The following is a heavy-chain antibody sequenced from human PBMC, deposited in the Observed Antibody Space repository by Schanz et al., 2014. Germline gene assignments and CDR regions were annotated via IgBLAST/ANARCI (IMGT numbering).Heavy chain of an antibody. D-gene: IGHD5-12*01. CDR3: ARDFHGYGPHLDY. Sequence: QVQLVESGGGVVQPGRSLRLSCVASGFTFSSYALHWVRQAPGKGLEWVAILWHDGSKKYYADSVKGRFTVSRDNSKNTLYLQLNSLRAEDTAVYYCARDFHGYGPHLDYWGQGSLVTVSS. CDR2: LWHDGSKK. J-gene: IGHJ4*02. CDR1: GFTFSSYA. V-gene: IGHV3-33*01.